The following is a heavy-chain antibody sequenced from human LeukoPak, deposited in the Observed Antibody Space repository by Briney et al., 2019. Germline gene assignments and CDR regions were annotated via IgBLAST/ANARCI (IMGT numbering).Heavy chain of an antibody. D-gene: IGHD2-15*01. CDR3: ARDGYCSGGSCYPMNWFDP. J-gene: IGHJ5*02. V-gene: IGHV3-74*01. CDR2: INSDGSST. Sequence: GGSLRLSCAASGLTFSSYWMHWVRQAPGKGLVWVSRINSDGSSTSYADSVKGRFTISRDNAKNTLYLQMNSLRAEDTAVYYCARDGYCSGGSCYPMNWFDPWGQGTLVTVSS. CDR1: GLTFSSYW.